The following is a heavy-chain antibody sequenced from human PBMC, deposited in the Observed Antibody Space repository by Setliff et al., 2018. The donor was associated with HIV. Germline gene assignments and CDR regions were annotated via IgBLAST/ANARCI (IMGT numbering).Heavy chain of an antibody. J-gene: IGHJ4*02. D-gene: IGHD3-22*01. CDR3: ASLPPLYDSSGYYFDY. CDR1: GGSISSGDYY. V-gene: IGHV4-39*01. CDR2: IYYSGST. Sequence: SETLSLTCTVSGGSISSGDYYWSWVRQPPGKGLEWIGSIYYSGSTYYSPSLNSRVTISVDASKNQFSLKLSSVTAADTAVYYCASLPPLYDSSGYYFDYWGQGTLVTVSS.